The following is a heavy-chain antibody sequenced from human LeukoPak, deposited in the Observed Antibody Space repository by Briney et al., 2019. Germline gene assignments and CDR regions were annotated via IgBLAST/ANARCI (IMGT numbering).Heavy chain of an antibody. D-gene: IGHD3-9*01. CDR3: ARANPPAISFFDY. Sequence: PGGSLRLSCAASGITFSGYSMNWVRQAPGKGLEWVSSIRGSGESIYYADSVKGRFTISRDNARSSLYLQMDSLRAEDTAVYYCARANPPAISFFDYWGQGTLVTVSS. CDR1: GITFSGYS. J-gene: IGHJ4*02. CDR2: IRGSGESI. V-gene: IGHV3-21*01.